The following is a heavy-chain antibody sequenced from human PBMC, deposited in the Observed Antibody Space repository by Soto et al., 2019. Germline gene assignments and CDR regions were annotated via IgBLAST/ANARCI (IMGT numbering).Heavy chain of an antibody. CDR3: ARDYYGSGSYYLSWFDP. Sequence: NPSETLSLTCTVSGGSISSYYWSWIRQPPGKGLEWIGYIYYSGSTNYNPSLKSRVTISVDTSKNQFSLKLSSVTAADTAVYYCARDYYGSGSYYLSWFDPWGQGTLVTVSS. D-gene: IGHD3-10*01. J-gene: IGHJ5*02. CDR1: GGSISSYY. CDR2: IYYSGST. V-gene: IGHV4-59*01.